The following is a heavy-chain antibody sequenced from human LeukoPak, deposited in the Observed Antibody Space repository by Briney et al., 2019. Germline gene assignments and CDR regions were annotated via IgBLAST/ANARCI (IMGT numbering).Heavy chain of an antibody. CDR1: GYTFTRNW. CDR2: ISPGDSNS. CDR3: ARHRYYGSGSQVVLDY. V-gene: IGHV5-51*01. Sequence: GESLKISCKVSGYTFTRNWIGWVRQMPGTGLEWMGIISPGDSNSIYSPSFQGQVTMSADTSISTAYLQWSSLKASDTAMYYCARHRYYGSGSQVVLDYWGQGTLVTVSS. J-gene: IGHJ4*02. D-gene: IGHD3-10*01.